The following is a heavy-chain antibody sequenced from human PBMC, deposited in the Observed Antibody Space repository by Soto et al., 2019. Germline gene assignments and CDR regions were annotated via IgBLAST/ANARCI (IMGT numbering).Heavy chain of an antibody. CDR3: ARRATYYDFDAVDY. Sequence: QVQLVESGGGVVQPGRSLRLSCAASGFTFSSYGMHWVRQAPGKGLEWVAVIWYDGSNKYYADSVKGRFTISRDNSKNTLYLQMNSLRAEDTAVYYCARRATYYDFDAVDYWGQGTLVTVSS. D-gene: IGHD3-3*01. CDR2: IWYDGSNK. V-gene: IGHV3-33*01. CDR1: GFTFSSYG. J-gene: IGHJ4*02.